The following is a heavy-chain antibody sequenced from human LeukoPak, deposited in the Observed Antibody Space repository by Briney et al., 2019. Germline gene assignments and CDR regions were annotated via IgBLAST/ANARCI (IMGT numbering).Heavy chain of an antibody. CDR2: IKEDGDET. V-gene: IGHV3-7*01. CDR3: ARDGRGARSPYNLFDP. J-gene: IGHJ5*02. D-gene: IGHD3-10*01. CDR1: GFTLSKYW. Sequence: GGALRLSCAASGFTLSKYWMNWLRQAPGKGLEWVAKIKEDGDETKYVDSVRRPFTISRDNAKESLYLQMNGLRDEDTAVYYRARDGRGARSPYNLFDPWGQGTLVIVSS.